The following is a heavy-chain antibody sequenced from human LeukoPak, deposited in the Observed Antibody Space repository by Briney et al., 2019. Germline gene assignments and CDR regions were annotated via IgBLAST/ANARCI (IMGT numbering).Heavy chain of an antibody. J-gene: IGHJ4*02. Sequence: ASVKVSCKASGYTFTGYYMHWVRQAPGQGLEWMGWINPNSGGTNYAQKFQGRVTMTRDTSISTAYMELSRLRSDDTAVYYCARLVEYYDILTGPDYWGQGTLVTVSS. CDR2: INPNSGGT. CDR3: ARLVEYYDILTGPDY. V-gene: IGHV1-2*02. D-gene: IGHD3-9*01. CDR1: GYTFTGYY.